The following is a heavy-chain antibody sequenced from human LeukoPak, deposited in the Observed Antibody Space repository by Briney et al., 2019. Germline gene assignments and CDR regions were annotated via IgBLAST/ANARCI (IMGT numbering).Heavy chain of an antibody. CDR3: AKDVKSHVRNFDD. D-gene: IGHD2/OR15-2a*01. CDR2: ISGGGNT. Sequence: GGSLRLSCAASGFTFNSYAMSWVRQAPGKGLEWVSGISGGGNTYYADSVKGRFTISRDNSKNTLYLEMNSLRAEDTAVYYCAKDVKSHVRNFDDWGQGTLVTVSS. J-gene: IGHJ4*02. CDR1: GFTFNSYA. V-gene: IGHV3-23*01.